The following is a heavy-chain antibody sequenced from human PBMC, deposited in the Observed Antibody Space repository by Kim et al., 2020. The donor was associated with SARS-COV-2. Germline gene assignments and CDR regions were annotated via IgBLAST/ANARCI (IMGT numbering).Heavy chain of an antibody. V-gene: IGHV5-51*01. J-gene: IGHJ3*02. Sequence: SFQGQVTISADKSISTAYLQWSSLKASDTAMYYCARQGLYSGSPLGAFDIWGQGTMVTVSS. D-gene: IGHD1-26*01. CDR3: ARQGLYSGSPLGAFDI.